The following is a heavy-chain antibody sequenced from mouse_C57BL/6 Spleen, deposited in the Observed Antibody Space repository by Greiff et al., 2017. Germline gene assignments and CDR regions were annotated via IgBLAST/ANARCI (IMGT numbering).Heavy chain of an antibody. CDR2: IHPNSGST. J-gene: IGHJ1*03. CDR3: ASFSNWDWYFDV. D-gene: IGHD4-1*01. CDR1: GYTFTSYW. V-gene: IGHV1-64*01. Sequence: QVQLQQPGAELVKPGASVKLSCKASGYTFTSYWMHWVKQRPGQGLEWIGMIHPNSGSTNYNEKFKSKATLTVDKSSSTAYMQLSSLTSEDSSVYYCASFSNWDWYFDVWGTGTTVTVSS.